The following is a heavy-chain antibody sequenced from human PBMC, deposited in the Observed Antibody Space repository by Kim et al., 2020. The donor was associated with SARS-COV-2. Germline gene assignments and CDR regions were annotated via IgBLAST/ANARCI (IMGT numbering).Heavy chain of an antibody. J-gene: IGHJ4*02. V-gene: IGHV3-15*01. CDR3: TTDSDDYVWGSYRPSDY. Sequence: VKGRFTISRDDSKNTLYLQMNSLKTEDTAVYYCTTDSDDYVWGSYRPSDYWGQGTLVTVSS. D-gene: IGHD3-16*02.